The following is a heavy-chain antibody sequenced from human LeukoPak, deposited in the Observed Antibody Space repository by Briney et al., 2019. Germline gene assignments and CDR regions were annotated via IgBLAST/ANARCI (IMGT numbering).Heavy chain of an antibody. CDR1: GFTFSSYW. CDR3: ARDGLGYCSSTSCYLFDY. Sequence: GGSLRLSCAASGFTFSSYWMHWVRQAPGKGLVWVSRINTDGSSTSYADSVKGRFTISRDNAKNTLYLQMNSLRAEDTAVYYCARDGLGYCSSTSCYLFDYWGQGTLVTVSS. J-gene: IGHJ4*02. V-gene: IGHV3-74*01. CDR2: INTDGSST. D-gene: IGHD2-2*01.